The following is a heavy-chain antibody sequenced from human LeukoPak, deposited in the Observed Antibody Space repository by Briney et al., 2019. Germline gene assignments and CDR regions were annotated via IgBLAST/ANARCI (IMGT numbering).Heavy chain of an antibody. CDR2: IYSVGST. D-gene: IGHD3-9*01. CDR1: GFTVSSNY. CDR3: ARDQPRGILTGYYRGSD. Sequence: GGSLRLSCAASGFTVSSNYMSWVRQAPGKGLEWVSVIYSVGSTYYADSVKGRFTISRDNSKNTLYLQMNSLRAEDTAVYYCARDQPRGILTGYYRGSDWGQGTLVTVSS. J-gene: IGHJ4*02. V-gene: IGHV3-53*01.